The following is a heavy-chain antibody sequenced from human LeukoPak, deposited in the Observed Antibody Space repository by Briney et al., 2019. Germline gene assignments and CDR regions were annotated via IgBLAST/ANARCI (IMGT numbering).Heavy chain of an antibody. D-gene: IGHD6-6*01. CDR2: IYYSGST. V-gene: IGHV4-39*07. CDR1: GGSISSSSYY. Sequence: SETLSLTCTVSGGSISSSSYYWGWIRQPPGKGLEWIGSIYYSGSTYYNPSLKSRVTISVAKSKNQFSLKLSSVTAADTAVYYCARAGAEYSTSSRAKFFQHWGQGTLVTVSS. CDR3: ARAGAEYSTSSRAKFFQH. J-gene: IGHJ1*01.